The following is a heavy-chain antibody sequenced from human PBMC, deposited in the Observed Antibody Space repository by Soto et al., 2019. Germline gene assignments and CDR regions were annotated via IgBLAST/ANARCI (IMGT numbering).Heavy chain of an antibody. Sequence: QVQLVQSGAEVKKPGASVKVSCKVSGYTLTELSMHWVRQAPGKGLEWMGGFDPEDGETIYAQKLQGRVTMTEDTCTDTACMELSSLRSEDTAVYYCATVMGSGSRLAGDYYYYGMDVWGQGTTVTVSS. CDR1: GYTLTELS. J-gene: IGHJ6*02. CDR2: FDPEDGET. CDR3: ATVMGSGSRLAGDYYYYGMDV. D-gene: IGHD3-10*01. V-gene: IGHV1-24*01.